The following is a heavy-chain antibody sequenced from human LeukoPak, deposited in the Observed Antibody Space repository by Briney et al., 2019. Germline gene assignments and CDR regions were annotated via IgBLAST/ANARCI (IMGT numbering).Heavy chain of an antibody. CDR2: ISSSGSTI. CDR1: GFTFSSYE. Sequence: GGSLRLSCAASGFTFSSYEMNWIRQAPGKGLEWVSYISSSGSTIYYADSVKGRFTISRDNAKNSLYLQMNSLRAEDTAVYYCARDGRRIQLWLSYYYDSSGCNYFDYWGQGTLVTVSS. J-gene: IGHJ4*02. D-gene: IGHD3-22*01. V-gene: IGHV3-48*03. CDR3: ARDGRRIQLWLSYYYDSSGCNYFDY.